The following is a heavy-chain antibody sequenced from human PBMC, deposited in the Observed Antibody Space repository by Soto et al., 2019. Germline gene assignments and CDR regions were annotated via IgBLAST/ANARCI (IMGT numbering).Heavy chain of an antibody. Sequence: SETLSLTCTASGGSVSSGDYYWSWIRQPPGKGLEWIGYIYYSGNTNYNPSLKSRVIISVDTSKYLFSLKLTSVTAADTAVYYCARIPVDTSMIYWLDPWGQGTLVTVSS. V-gene: IGHV4-61*08. CDR1: GGSVSSGDYY. CDR3: ARIPVDTSMIYWLDP. J-gene: IGHJ5*02. D-gene: IGHD5-18*01. CDR2: IYYSGNT.